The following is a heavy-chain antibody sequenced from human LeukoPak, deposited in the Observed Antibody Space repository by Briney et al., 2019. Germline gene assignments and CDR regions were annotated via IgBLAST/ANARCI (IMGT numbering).Heavy chain of an antibody. CDR1: GFIFSSYW. V-gene: IGHV3-7*05. Sequence: TGGSLRLSCAASGFIFSSYWMSWVRQAPGKGLEWVANIKQDGSEKYYVDSVKGRFTISRDNAKNSLYLQMNSLRAEDTAVYYCARDPFPWGQGTLSPSPQ. CDR3: ARDPFP. CDR2: IKQDGSEK. J-gene: IGHJ5*02.